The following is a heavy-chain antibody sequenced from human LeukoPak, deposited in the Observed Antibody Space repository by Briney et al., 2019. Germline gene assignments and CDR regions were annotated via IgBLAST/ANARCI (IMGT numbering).Heavy chain of an antibody. V-gene: IGHV4-61*02. Sequence: SETLSLTCTVSGGSISSGSYYWSWIRQPAGKGLEWIGRIYTSGSTNYNPSLKSRVTISVDTSKNQFSLKLSSVTAADTAVYYCAKNYQLLSYWGQGTLVTVSS. CDR3: AKNYQLLSY. D-gene: IGHD2-2*01. CDR2: IYTSGST. CDR1: GGSISSGSYY. J-gene: IGHJ4*02.